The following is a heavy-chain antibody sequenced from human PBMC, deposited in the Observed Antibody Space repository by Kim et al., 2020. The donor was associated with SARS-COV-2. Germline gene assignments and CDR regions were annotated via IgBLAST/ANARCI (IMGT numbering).Heavy chain of an antibody. Sequence: SETLSLTCTVSGGSISSSRYYWAWIRQPPGKELEWIGSIYESGSTYYNPSLKSRVTISIDTSKNQFSLKLSSVTAADTAIYYCARHAAVTTFSFDPWGQGTLVTVSS. CDR3: ARHAAVTTFSFDP. V-gene: IGHV4-39*01. CDR2: IYESGST. J-gene: IGHJ5*02. CDR1: GGSISSSRYY. D-gene: IGHD4-17*01.